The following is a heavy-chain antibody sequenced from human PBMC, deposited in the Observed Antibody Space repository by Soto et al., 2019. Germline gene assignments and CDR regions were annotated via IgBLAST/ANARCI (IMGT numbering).Heavy chain of an antibody. CDR1: GGSLSSYY. D-gene: IGHD6-19*01. CDR2: IYYSGST. Sequence: QVQLQESGPGLVKPSETLSLTCTVSGGSLSSYYWSWIRQPPGKGLEWIGYIYYSGSTNYNPSLKRRVTISVDTSKNQLSLKLSSVPASDTAVYYCARRYSSGFDFWGQGTLVTVSS. CDR3: ARRYSSGFDF. J-gene: IGHJ4*02. V-gene: IGHV4-59*08.